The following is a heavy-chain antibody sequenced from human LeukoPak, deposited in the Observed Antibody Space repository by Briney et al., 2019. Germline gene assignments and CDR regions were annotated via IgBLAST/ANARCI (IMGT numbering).Heavy chain of an antibody. CDR2: ISSSSSYI. V-gene: IGHV3-21*04. J-gene: IGHJ6*03. CDR1: GFTFSSYS. Sequence: GGSLRLSCAASGFTFSSYSMNWVRQAPGKGLEWVSSISSSSSYIYYADSVKGRFTISRDNAKNSLYPQMNSLRVEDTAVYYCAKEYGTTCCNYMDGWGKGTTVTVSS. D-gene: IGHD2-2*01. CDR3: AKEYGTTCCNYMDG.